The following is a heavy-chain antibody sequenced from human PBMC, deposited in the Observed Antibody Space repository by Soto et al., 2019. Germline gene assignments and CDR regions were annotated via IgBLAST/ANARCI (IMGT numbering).Heavy chain of an antibody. V-gene: IGHV4-39*01. CDR3: ASPKIAFYNWFDP. CDR2: IYYSGST. Sequence: LETMCVTCTVADGSISSSSYYWGWIRQPPGKGLEWIGSIYYSGSTYYNPSLKSRVTISVDTSKNQFSLKLSSVTAADTAVYYCASPKIAFYNWFDPWGQGTLVTVSS. CDR1: DGSISSSSYY. D-gene: IGHD3-3*02. J-gene: IGHJ5*02.